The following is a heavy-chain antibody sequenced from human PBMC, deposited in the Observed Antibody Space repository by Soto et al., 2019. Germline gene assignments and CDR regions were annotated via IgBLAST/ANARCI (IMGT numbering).Heavy chain of an antibody. J-gene: IGHJ5*01. CDR3: NTAFTHTFCDGGPGYSVQTKIHDS. V-gene: IGHV3-15*01. Sequence: EVQLVESGGGLVKPGGSLRLSCAASGFTFIDGWISWVRQAPGKGLEWVGRIKSSSGGGRTDDSAPVQCRFTIARDETKDTLYLPMNTVKTEETAVYYWNTAFTHTFCDGGPGYSVQTKIHDSWGQGALVTVSS. CDR1: GFTFIDGW. D-gene: IGHD2-15*01. CDR2: IKSSSGGGRT.